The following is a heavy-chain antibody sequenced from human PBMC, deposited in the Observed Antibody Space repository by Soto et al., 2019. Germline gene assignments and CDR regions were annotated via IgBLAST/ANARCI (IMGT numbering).Heavy chain of an antibody. Sequence: ASVKVSCKASGYTFTSYGISWVRQAPGQGLEWMGWISAYNGNTNYAQKLQGRVTMTTDTSTSTAYMELRSLRSDDTAVYYCARGAPGRCSSTSCYGSDYYYYMDVWGKGTTVTVSS. J-gene: IGHJ6*03. CDR1: GYTFTSYG. D-gene: IGHD2-2*01. CDR2: ISAYNGNT. V-gene: IGHV1-18*01. CDR3: ARGAPGRCSSTSCYGSDYYYYMDV.